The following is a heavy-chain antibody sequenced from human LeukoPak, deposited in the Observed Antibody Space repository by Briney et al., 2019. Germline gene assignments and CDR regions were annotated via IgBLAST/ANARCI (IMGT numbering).Heavy chain of an antibody. CDR3: AKGRGTNSSPTLDY. V-gene: IGHV3-23*01. D-gene: IGHD4-11*01. CDR2: ISGGGDST. CDR1: GLTFSNFA. J-gene: IGHJ4*02. Sequence: PGGSLRLSCAASGLTFSNFAMSWVRQAPGKGLEWVSAISGGGDSTYYADSVKGRFTVSRDNSKNTLYLQMNSLTDDDTAVYYCAKGRGTNSSPTLDYWGQGTLVTVSS.